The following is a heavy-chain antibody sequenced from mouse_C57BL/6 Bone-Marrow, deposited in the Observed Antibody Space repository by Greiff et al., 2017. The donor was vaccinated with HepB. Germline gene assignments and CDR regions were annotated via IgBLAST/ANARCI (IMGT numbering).Heavy chain of an antibody. Sequence: QVQLKESGAELVRPGASVTLSCKASGYTFTDYEMHWVKQTPVHGLEWIGAIDPETGGTAYNQKFKGKATLTADKSSSTAYMELRSLTSEDSAVYDCTRYSKGSWFAYWGQGTLVTVSA. D-gene: IGHD2-5*01. CDR2: IDPETGGT. CDR3: TRYSKGSWFAY. CDR1: GYTFTDYE. J-gene: IGHJ3*01. V-gene: IGHV1-15*01.